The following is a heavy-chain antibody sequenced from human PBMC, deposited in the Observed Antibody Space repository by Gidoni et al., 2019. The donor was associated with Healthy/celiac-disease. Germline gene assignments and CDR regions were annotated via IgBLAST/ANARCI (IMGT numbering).Heavy chain of an antibody. CDR3: AKRYCSSTSCYLEGVFGGAFDI. D-gene: IGHD2-2*01. Sequence: EVQLVESGGGLVQPGGSLRLSWAASGFPFSRYALSWVRQGPGKGLEWVSSISGSGGSTYHADSVKGRFNISRDNSKNTLYLQINSLRAEDTAVYYCAKRYCSSTSCYLEGVFGGAFDIWGQGTMVTVSS. CDR1: GFPFSRYA. CDR2: ISGSGGST. V-gene: IGHV3-23*04. J-gene: IGHJ3*02.